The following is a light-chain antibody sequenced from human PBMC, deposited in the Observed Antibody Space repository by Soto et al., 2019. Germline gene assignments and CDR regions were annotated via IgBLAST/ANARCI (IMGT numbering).Light chain of an antibody. J-gene: IGKJ5*01. V-gene: IGKV3-20*01. CDR1: QSVSSN. Sequence: VLPQAPGGLSLSPGASATLSWRASQSVSSNVAWYQQIPGQPPKLLIFGASSRATGIADRFSGSGSGTNFTLTISRLEPADFALYYCQHYGAAPRTFGQGTRLEIK. CDR3: QHYGAAPRT. CDR2: GAS.